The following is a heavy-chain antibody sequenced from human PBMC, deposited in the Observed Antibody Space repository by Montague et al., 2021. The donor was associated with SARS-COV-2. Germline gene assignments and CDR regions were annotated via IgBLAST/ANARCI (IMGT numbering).Heavy chain of an antibody. D-gene: IGHD3-22*01. J-gene: IGHJ5*01. V-gene: IGHV4-61*01. Sequence: SETLSLTCSASGAPASIGFYYSSWIPPTPAKALEWIGHIFYPDTTTFNPSLKTRLTTSLDTSKNQSSLSLSSLTAADTAVYYCATDRYDRPFETWGHGTLVTVSS. CDR1: GAPASIGFYY. CDR3: ATDRYDRPFET. CDR2: IFYPDTT.